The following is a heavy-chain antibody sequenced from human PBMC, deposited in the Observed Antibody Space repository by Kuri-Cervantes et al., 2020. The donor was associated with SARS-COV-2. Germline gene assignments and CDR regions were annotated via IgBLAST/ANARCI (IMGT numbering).Heavy chain of an antibody. Sequence: GGFLRLSCVASGFTFSNYVIHWVRQAPGKGLEWVAVIWYDGESEYYAGSVKGRFTISRDNSKNTVSLHMNSLRAEDTAMYYCARGAANYYYMDVWGKGTTVTVSS. V-gene: IGHV3-33*08. J-gene: IGHJ6*03. D-gene: IGHD3-16*01. CDR3: ARGAANYYYMDV. CDR2: IWYDGESE. CDR1: GFTFSNYV.